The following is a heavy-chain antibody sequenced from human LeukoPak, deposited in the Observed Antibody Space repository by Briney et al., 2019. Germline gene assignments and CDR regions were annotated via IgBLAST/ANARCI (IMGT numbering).Heavy chain of an antibody. CDR1: GFTFSSYE. Sequence: GGSLRLSCAASGFTFSSYEMNWVRQAPGKGLEWVSYISSSGSTIYYADSVKGRLTISRDNAKNSLYLQMNSLRAEDTAVYYCARDLRETTVVTSNWFDPWGQGTLVTVSS. D-gene: IGHD4-23*01. J-gene: IGHJ5*02. V-gene: IGHV3-48*03. CDR2: ISSSGSTI. CDR3: ARDLRETTVVTSNWFDP.